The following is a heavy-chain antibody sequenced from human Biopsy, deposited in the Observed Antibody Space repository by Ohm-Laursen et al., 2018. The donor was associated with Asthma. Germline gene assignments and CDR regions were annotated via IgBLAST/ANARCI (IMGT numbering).Heavy chain of an antibody. V-gene: IGHV4-39*01. J-gene: IGHJ6*02. CDR2: IYYSGTT. CDR1: SGSGGYMRSGNYY. D-gene: IGHD6-13*01. Sequence: GTLSLTCSLSSGSGGYMRSGNYYWGWIRQPPGKGLEWIGSIYYSGTTYYNPSLESRVTLSAATSKNQFSLKLTSVTAADTAVYYCVRGSSSWHHGPFHYYYGLDVWGQGTTATVSS. CDR3: VRGSSSWHHGPFHYYYGLDV.